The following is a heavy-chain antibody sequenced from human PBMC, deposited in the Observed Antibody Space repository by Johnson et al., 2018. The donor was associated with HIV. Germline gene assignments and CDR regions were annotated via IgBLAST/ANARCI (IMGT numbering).Heavy chain of an antibody. CDR1: GFTFSNYG. CDR3: AKGQSSGYPHEACDI. J-gene: IGHJ3*02. D-gene: IGHD3-22*01. CDR2: LRYDGDIT. Sequence: QMQLVESGGGVVQPGGSLRLSCAASGFTFSNYGMHWVRQAPGKGLEWVAFLRYDGDITYYIDSVKGRFPISRDNSKNTLYLQMNSLRTEDTAMYYCAKGQSSGYPHEACDIWGRGTIVIVSS. V-gene: IGHV3-30*02.